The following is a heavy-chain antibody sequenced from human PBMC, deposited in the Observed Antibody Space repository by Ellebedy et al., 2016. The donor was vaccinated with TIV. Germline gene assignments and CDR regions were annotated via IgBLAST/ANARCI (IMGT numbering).Heavy chain of an antibody. Sequence: SETLSLTXTVSGGSISSDGFYWSWIRQFPGKGLEWIGYIYYSGNTDYNPSLKSRVSISGDTSKNQFSLKLSSVTAADTAMYYCARDQNYDTSGRDALDIWGQGIMVTVSS. J-gene: IGHJ3*02. CDR3: ARDQNYDTSGRDALDI. CDR2: IYYSGNT. D-gene: IGHD3-22*01. CDR1: GGSISSDGFY. V-gene: IGHV4-31*03.